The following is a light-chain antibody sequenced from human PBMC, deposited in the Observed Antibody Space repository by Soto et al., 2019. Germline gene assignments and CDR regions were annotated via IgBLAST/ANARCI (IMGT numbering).Light chain of an antibody. CDR1: SGHSSYA. Sequence: QDVLTQSPSASASLGASVKLTCTLSSGHSSYAIAWHQKQPGKGPRYLMDLNNDGSHTKGDGIPDRFSGSSSGAERYLIISSLQSEDEADYYCQTWGTGFQVFGGGTKLTVL. V-gene: IGLV4-69*01. J-gene: IGLJ2*01. CDR2: LNNDGSH. CDR3: QTWGTGFQV.